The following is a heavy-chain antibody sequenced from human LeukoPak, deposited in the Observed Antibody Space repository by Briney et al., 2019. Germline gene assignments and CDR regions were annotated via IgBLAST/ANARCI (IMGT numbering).Heavy chain of an antibody. CDR1: GFTFSSYA. CDR3: ALKKVLDAFDI. J-gene: IGHJ3*02. V-gene: IGHV3-30*04. CDR2: ISYDGSNK. Sequence: PGGSLRLSCAASGFTFSSYAMHWVRQAPGKGLEWVAVISYDGSNKYYADSVKGRFTTSRDNSKNTLYLQMNSLRAEDTAVYYCALKKVLDAFDIWGQGTMVTVSS.